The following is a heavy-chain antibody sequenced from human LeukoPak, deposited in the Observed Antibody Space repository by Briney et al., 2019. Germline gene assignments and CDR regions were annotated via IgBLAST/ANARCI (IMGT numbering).Heavy chain of an antibody. CDR2: IYYSGST. CDR1: GGSISSSSYY. J-gene: IGHJ4*02. Sequence: SETLSLTCTVSGGSISSSSYYWGWIRRPPGKGLEWIGSIYYSGSTYYNPSLKSRVTISVDTSKNQFSLKLSSVTAADTAVYYCARAGGQLGVYIYFDYWGQGTLVTVSS. V-gene: IGHV4-39*07. D-gene: IGHD6-6*01. CDR3: ARAGGQLGVYIYFDY.